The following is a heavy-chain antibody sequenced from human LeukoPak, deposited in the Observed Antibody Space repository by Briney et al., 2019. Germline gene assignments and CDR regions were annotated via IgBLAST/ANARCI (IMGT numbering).Heavy chain of an antibody. CDR1: GYAFTSYG. V-gene: IGHV1-18*01. CDR2: ISAYNGNT. D-gene: IGHD3-10*01. CDR3: ASQLGEFLPYGAFDI. J-gene: IGHJ3*02. Sequence: ASVKVSCKASGYAFTSYGISWVRQAPGQGLEWMGWISAYNGNTNYAQKLQGRVTMTTDTSTSTAYTELRSLRSDDTAVYYCASQLGEFLPYGAFDIWGQGTMVTVSS.